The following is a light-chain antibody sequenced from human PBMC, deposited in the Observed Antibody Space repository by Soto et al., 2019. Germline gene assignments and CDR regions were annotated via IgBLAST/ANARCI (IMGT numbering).Light chain of an antibody. CDR1: SGHNSYA. Sequence: QLVLTQPPSASASLGASVKLTCTLSSGHNSYAIAWHQQQPEKGPRYLMKLNSDGSHSKGDGIPDRFSASSSGAERYLTITSLQSEDEADQYCQTWSTDIRVFGGGTTLTVL. J-gene: IGLJ3*02. CDR2: LNSDGSH. V-gene: IGLV4-69*01. CDR3: QTWSTDIRV.